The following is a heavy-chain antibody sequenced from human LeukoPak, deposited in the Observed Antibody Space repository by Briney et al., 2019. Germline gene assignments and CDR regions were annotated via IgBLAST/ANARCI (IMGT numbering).Heavy chain of an antibody. CDR2: ITGSGVKT. V-gene: IGHV3-23*01. CDR1: GFIFSIFA. J-gene: IGHJ4*02. Sequence: GGSLSLFCAASGFIFSIFAMSWVRQAPGKGLECVSSITGSGVKTFHAGPVKGRFTIPRDNSKNTLYLQMNSLRGEDTAVYFCAKRVPGWYWSDYWGQGTLVTVSS. CDR3: AKRVPGWYWSDY. D-gene: IGHD6-19*01.